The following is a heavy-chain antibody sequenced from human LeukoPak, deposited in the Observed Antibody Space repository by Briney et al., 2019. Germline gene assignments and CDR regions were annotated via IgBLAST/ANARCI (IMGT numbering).Heavy chain of an antibody. Sequence: PGGSLRLSCAASGFTFSNAWMSWVRQAPGKGLEWVGHIKSKTDGGTTDYAAPVKGRFTISRDDSKNTLYLQMDSLKTEDTAVYYCTTAAGDDWGQGTLVTDSS. D-gene: IGHD5-24*01. V-gene: IGHV3-15*01. CDR3: TTAAGDD. J-gene: IGHJ4*02. CDR1: GFTFSNAW. CDR2: IKSKTDGGTT.